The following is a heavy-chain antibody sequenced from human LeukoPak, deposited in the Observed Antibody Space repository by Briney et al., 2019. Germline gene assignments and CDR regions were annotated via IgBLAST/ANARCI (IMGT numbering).Heavy chain of an antibody. V-gene: IGHV3-23*01. CDR1: GFTFSDFA. CDR3: AKQEGALIENWCFDH. CDR2: IEKNAGGA. D-gene: IGHD1-26*01. Sequence: GGSLRLSCAASGFTFSDFAMSWVRLAPGKGLEWVSSIEKNAGGAYYADSVKGRFTVSRDNSKNTPYLQMSSLRVEDTALYYCAKQEGALIENWCFDHWGLGTLVTVSS. J-gene: IGHJ4*02.